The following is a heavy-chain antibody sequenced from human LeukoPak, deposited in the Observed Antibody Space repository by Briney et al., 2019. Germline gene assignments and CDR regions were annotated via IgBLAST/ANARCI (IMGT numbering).Heavy chain of an antibody. CDR3: ARDLGWLDAFDI. Sequence: QAGRSLRLSCAASGFTFSSYAVHWVRQAPGKGLEWVAVISYDGSNKYYADSVKGRFTISRDNSKNTLYLQMNSLRAEDTAVYYCARDLGWLDAFDIWGQGTMVTVSS. V-gene: IGHV3-30*04. D-gene: IGHD6-19*01. CDR2: ISYDGSNK. CDR1: GFTFSSYA. J-gene: IGHJ3*02.